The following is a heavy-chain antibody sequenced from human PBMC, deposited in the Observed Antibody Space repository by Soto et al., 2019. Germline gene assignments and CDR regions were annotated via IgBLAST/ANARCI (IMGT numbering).Heavy chain of an antibody. D-gene: IGHD3-3*01. CDR2: ISAYNGNT. J-gene: IGHJ6*03. CDR3: ARSFFGITIYGVAPYCMDV. CDR1: GYTFTSYG. V-gene: IGHV1-18*01. Sequence: ASVKVSCKASGYTFTSYGISWVRQAPGQGLEWMGWISAYNGNTNYAQKLQGRVTMTTDTSTSTAYMELRSLRSDDTAVYYCARSFFGITIYGVAPYCMDVWGKGTTVTVSS.